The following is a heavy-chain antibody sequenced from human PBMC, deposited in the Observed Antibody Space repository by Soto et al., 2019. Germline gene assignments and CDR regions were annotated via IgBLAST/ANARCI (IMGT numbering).Heavy chain of an antibody. J-gene: IGHJ4*01. CDR1: GDTFSFDT. D-gene: IGHD3-10*01. Sequence: SVKVACKASGDTFSFDTINWVRQAPGLGLEWVGRINPILSMSNYAQKFQGRVTMTADKSTSTAYMELRSLRSEDTAMYYCATSYGSGYRAFDYWG. CDR3: ATSYGSGYRAFDY. CDR2: INPILSMS. V-gene: IGHV1-69*02.